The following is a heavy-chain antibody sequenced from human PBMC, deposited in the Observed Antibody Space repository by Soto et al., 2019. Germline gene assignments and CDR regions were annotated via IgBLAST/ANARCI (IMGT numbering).Heavy chain of an antibody. CDR2: ISGSGGST. D-gene: IGHD2-2*01. Sequence: GGSLRLSCAASGFTFSSYAMSWVRQAPGKGLEWVSAISGSGGSTYYADSVKGRFTISRDNSKNTLYLQMNSLRAEDAAVYYWAKGVGVVWGVVPAAIYFDYWGQGTLVTVSS. V-gene: IGHV3-23*01. CDR1: GFTFSSYA. J-gene: IGHJ4*02. CDR3: AKGVGVVWGVVPAAIYFDY.